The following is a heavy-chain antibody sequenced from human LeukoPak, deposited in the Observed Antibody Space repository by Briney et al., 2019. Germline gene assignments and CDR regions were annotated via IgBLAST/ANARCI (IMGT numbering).Heavy chain of an antibody. V-gene: IGHV3-30*03. CDR1: GFTFSSYG. Sequence: GRSLRLSCAASGFTFSSYGMHWVRQAPGKGLEWVALISYDGSNEYYADSVRGRFTISRDNSKFTLYMQMNSLRAEDTAVYYCARVRAGYCTSTSYYTGMDVWGQGTTVTVSS. CDR3: ARVRAGYCTSTSYYTGMDV. J-gene: IGHJ6*02. D-gene: IGHD2-2*01. CDR2: ISYDGSNE.